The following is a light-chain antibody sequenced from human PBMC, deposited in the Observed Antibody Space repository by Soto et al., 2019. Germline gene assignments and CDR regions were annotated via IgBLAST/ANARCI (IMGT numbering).Light chain of an antibody. Sequence: DIQMTQSPSTLSASVGDRVTITCRAGQSISSWLAWYQQKPGKAPKLLIYDASSLESGVPSRFSGSGSGTEFTLTISSLQPDDFATYYCQQYNSYSGTFGPGTKVDIK. CDR2: DAS. CDR1: QSISSW. J-gene: IGKJ3*01. CDR3: QQYNSYSGT. V-gene: IGKV1-5*01.